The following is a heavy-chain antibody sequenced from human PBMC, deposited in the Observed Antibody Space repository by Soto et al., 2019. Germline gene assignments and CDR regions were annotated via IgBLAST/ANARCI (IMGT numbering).Heavy chain of an antibody. V-gene: IGHV3-30*18. CDR2: ISYDGSNK. CDR1: GFTFSSYG. Sequence: PGGSLRLSCAASGFTFSSYGMHWVRQAPGKGLEWVAVISYDGSNKYYADSVKGRFTISRDNSKNTLYLQMNSLRAEDTAVYYCAKDYYVWGSYRYTFDYWGQGTLVTVSS. J-gene: IGHJ4*02. D-gene: IGHD3-16*02. CDR3: AKDYYVWGSYRYTFDY.